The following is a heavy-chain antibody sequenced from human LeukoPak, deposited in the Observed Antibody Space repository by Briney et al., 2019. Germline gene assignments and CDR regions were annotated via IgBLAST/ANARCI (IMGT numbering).Heavy chain of an antibody. CDR2: ITGDGSST. Sequence: PGGSLRLSCAASGFTFSNYAMGWVGQAPGKGLEWVSAITGDGSSTYNADSVKGRFTVSRDNSKNTLYLQMNSLRAEDTATYYCAKARIVVVTALDYWGQGTLVIVSS. CDR1: GFTFSNYA. D-gene: IGHD2-21*02. J-gene: IGHJ4*02. CDR3: AKARIVVVTALDY. V-gene: IGHV3-23*01.